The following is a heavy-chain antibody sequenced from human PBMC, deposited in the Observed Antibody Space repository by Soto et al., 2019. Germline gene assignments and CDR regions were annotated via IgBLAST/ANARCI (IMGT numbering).Heavy chain of an antibody. CDR2: ISDSAGTS. CDR3: AKRPRALLTFDY. D-gene: IGHD1-26*01. J-gene: IGHJ4*01. V-gene: IGHV3-23*01. CDR1: GFIFSNYV. Sequence: GGSLRLSCAASGFIFSNYVMSWVGQSPGKGLEWVSSISDSAGTSYYADSVKVRFTISRDNSKNTLYLQMNSLRAEDTAIYYCAKRPRALLTFDYWGQGTLVTVSS.